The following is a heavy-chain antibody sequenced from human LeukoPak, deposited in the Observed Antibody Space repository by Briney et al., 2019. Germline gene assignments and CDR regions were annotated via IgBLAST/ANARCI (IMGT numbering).Heavy chain of an antibody. D-gene: IGHD5-12*01. Sequence: ASVKVSCKASGYTLTGYYMHWVRQAPGQGLEWMGWINPNSGGTNYAQKFQGRVTMTRDTSISTAYMELSRLRSDDTAVYYCAREGGGYSGYDRFDYWGQGTLVTVSS. J-gene: IGHJ4*02. CDR2: INPNSGGT. CDR3: AREGGGYSGYDRFDY. CDR1: GYTLTGYY. V-gene: IGHV1-2*02.